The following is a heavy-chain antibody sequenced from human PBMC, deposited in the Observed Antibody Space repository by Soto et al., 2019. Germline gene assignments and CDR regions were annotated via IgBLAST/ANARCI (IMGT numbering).Heavy chain of an antibody. CDR2: INAYNSKT. CDR1: GYTFTNYG. V-gene: IGHV1-18*01. CDR3: ATSYGSGYRAFDY. D-gene: IGHD3-10*01. Sequence: ASVKVSCKASGYTFTNYGISWVRQAPGQGLEWMGWINAYNSKTNYAQKFQGRVTMTTDTSTSTAYMELRSLRSDDTAFYYCATSYGSGYRAFDYWGQGALVTVSS. J-gene: IGHJ4*02.